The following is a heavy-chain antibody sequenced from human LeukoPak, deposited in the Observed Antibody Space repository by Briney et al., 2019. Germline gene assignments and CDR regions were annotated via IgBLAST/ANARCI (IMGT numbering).Heavy chain of an antibody. CDR3: ARATDVVVAPNDAFEI. D-gene: IGHD2-15*01. CDR1: GYSFTSYW. Sequence: GESLKISCKGSGYSFTSYWIGWVSQMPAKGLEWMGIIYPGDSDTRYSPSFQGQVTISADKSISTAYLQWSSLKASDTAMYYCARATDVVVAPNDAFEIWGQGTMVTVSS. CDR2: IYPGDSDT. J-gene: IGHJ3*02. V-gene: IGHV5-51*01.